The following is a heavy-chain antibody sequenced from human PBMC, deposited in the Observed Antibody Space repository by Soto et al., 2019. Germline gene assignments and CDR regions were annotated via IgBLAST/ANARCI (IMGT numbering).Heavy chain of an antibody. J-gene: IGHJ5*02. Sequence: EVQLLESGGNLVQPGGSLRLSCAASGFIFTSYAMSWVRQAPGKGLEWVSTISGSSGRSRSSYYTDSVKGRFTVTRDKTNNPLYLLMNNLRAEDTAVYYCAKTMSRLGGYDINWFAPWGQGARVTVSS. V-gene: IGHV3-23*01. CDR2: ISGSSGRSRSS. CDR1: GFIFTSYA. CDR3: AKTMSRLGGYDINWFAP. D-gene: IGHD5-12*01.